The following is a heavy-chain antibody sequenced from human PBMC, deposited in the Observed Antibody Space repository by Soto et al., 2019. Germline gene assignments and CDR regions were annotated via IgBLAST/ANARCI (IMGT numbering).Heavy chain of an antibody. J-gene: IGHJ4*02. CDR3: AKPPHYYDSSGYQH. V-gene: IGHV3-23*01. CDR2: ISGSGGST. CDR1: GFTFNTYA. Sequence: GGSLRLSCAASGFTFNTYAMTWVRQAPGKGLEWVSSISGSGGSTYYADSVKGRFTSSRDNSKNTLYLQMSSLRAEDTAVYYCAKPPHYYDSSGYQHWGQGTLVTVSS. D-gene: IGHD3-22*01.